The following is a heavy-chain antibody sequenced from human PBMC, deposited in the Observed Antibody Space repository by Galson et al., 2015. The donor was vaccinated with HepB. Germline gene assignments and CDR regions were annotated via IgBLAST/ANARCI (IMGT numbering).Heavy chain of an antibody. D-gene: IGHD3-22*01. Sequence: SLRLSCAASGFTFRNAWMSWVRQAPGKGLEWVGRIKSKTDGGTTDYAAPVSGRFTISRDDSKNTLYLQMNSLKTEDTAVYYCTTDLVYGDSSSYSYGPPFDSWGQGTLVTVSS. CDR2: IKSKTDGGTT. CDR3: TTDLVYGDSSSYSYGPPFDS. J-gene: IGHJ4*02. V-gene: IGHV3-15*01. CDR1: GFTFRNAW.